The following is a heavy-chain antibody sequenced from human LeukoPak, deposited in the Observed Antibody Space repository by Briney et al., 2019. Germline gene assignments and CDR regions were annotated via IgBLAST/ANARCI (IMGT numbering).Heavy chain of an antibody. CDR1: GFTFSSYS. CDR2: VKRKSDGGTA. J-gene: IGHJ5*02. Sequence: PGGSLRLSCAASGFTFSSYSMNWVRQAPGKWLEWVGRVKRKSDGGTADYAAPVEGRFTISRDDSKNTLYLQINSLKTEDTAIYYCIAFESGRYHWGQGTLVTVSS. CDR3: IAFESGRYH. D-gene: IGHD2-15*01. V-gene: IGHV3-15*01.